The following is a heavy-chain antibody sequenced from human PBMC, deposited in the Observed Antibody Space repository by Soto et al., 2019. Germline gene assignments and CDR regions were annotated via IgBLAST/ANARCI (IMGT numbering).Heavy chain of an antibody. J-gene: IGHJ4*02. CDR3: ARGPDPTYSDY. Sequence: RRWVQQDPGQGLEWMGWINVYNGNTNYAEKIQGRVTMTTDTSTSTAYMELKSLKSDDTAVYFCARGPDPTYSDYWGQGTLVTVSS. V-gene: IGHV1-18*01. CDR2: INVYNGNT.